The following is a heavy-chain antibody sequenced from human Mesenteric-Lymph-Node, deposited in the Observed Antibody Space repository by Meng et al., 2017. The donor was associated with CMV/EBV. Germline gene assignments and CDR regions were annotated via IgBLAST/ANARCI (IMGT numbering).Heavy chain of an antibody. J-gene: IGHJ4*02. CDR1: GDGVSSNSVA. Sequence: SETLSLTCAISGDGVSSNSVAWNWIRQSPSRGLEWLGRTYYNSKWYNEYAVSMKGRMTITPDTSKNHFSLHLTSVTPEDTPVYYCARELLMVRGPFDYWGQGTLVTVSS. D-gene: IGHD2-8*01. V-gene: IGHV6-1*01. CDR3: ARELLMVRGPFDY. CDR2: TYYNSKWYN.